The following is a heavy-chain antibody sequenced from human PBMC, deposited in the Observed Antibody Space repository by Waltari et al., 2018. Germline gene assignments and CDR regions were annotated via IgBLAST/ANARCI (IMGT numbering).Heavy chain of an antibody. D-gene: IGHD2-2*01. CDR2: ISGNGGRA. V-gene: IGHV3-23*01. J-gene: IGHJ4*02. CDR3: AKGRVPAAAIYYFDT. CDR1: GFTFSSYA. Sequence: EVQLLESGGGLVQPGGSLRLSCAASGFTFSSYALIWVRQAPGKGLGWVSAISGNGGRAYSADSVKGRFTISRDNSKNTLYLQMNSLRVEDTAMYYCAKGRVPAAAIYYFDTWGQGTLVTVSS.